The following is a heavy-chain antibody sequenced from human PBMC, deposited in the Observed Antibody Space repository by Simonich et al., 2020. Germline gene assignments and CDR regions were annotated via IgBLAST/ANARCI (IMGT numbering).Heavy chain of an antibody. J-gene: IGHJ1*01. Sequence: EVQLVESGGGLVQPGRSLRLSCAASGFTFDDYAMHWVRQAPGKGLEWVSGISWNSGSIGYAESVKGRFTISRDNAKNSLYLQMNSLRAEDTALYYCAKDVAAAGTEYFQHWGQGTLVTVSS. V-gene: IGHV3-9*01. CDR3: AKDVAAAGTEYFQH. CDR1: GFTFDDYA. CDR2: ISWNSGSI. D-gene: IGHD6-13*01.